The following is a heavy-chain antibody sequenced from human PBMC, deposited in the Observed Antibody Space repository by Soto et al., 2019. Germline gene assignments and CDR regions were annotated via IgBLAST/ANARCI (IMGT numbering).Heavy chain of an antibody. CDR3: ARNYGSCRHYFDS. CDR2: IDNSGIT. Sequence: KPSETLSLTCTVSGASISSGDHYWGWIRQHPERGLEWIGYIDNSGITYDNPSLKSRITLSVDRSQNQFSLKLTSVTAADTAVYYCARNYGSCRHYFDSWGQGTLVTVSS. D-gene: IGHD2-15*01. V-gene: IGHV4-31*03. J-gene: IGHJ4*02. CDR1: GASISSGDHY.